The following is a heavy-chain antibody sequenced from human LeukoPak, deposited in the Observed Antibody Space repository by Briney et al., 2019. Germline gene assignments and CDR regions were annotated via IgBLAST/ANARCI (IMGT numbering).Heavy chain of an antibody. V-gene: IGHV3-7*01. Sequence: GGSLRLSCAASGFTFSSYWMSWVRQAPGKGLEWVANIKQDGSEKYYVDSVKGLFTISRDNAKNSLYLQMNSLRAEDTAVYYCVRESSIAARRRFDYWGQGTLVTVSS. D-gene: IGHD6-6*01. CDR1: GFTFSSYW. CDR3: VRESSIAARRRFDY. CDR2: IKQDGSEK. J-gene: IGHJ4*02.